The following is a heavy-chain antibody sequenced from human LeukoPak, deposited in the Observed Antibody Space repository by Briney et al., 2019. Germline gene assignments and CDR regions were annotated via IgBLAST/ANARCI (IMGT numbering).Heavy chain of an antibody. CDR3: AKGVTFYGSGSYYYFDY. CDR1: GFTFSSYA. Sequence: QAGGSLRLSCAASGFTFSSYAMSWVRQAPGKGLEWVSAISGSGGSTYYADSVKGRFTISRDNSKNTLYLQMNSLRAEDTAVYYCAKGVTFYGSGSYYYFDYWGQGTLVTVSS. D-gene: IGHD3-10*01. J-gene: IGHJ4*02. V-gene: IGHV3-23*01. CDR2: ISGSGGST.